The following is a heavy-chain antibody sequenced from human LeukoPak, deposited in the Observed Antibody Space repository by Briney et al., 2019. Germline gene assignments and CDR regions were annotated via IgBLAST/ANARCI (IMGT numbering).Heavy chain of an antibody. CDR3: AKYCGSTRCFDY. CDR2: SGSGGTT. Sequence: GGSLRLSCAASGFTFSTYTMNWVRQAPGKGLEWVSTSGSGGTTYYADSVKGRFSVSRDNAKDTLYLQMNSLRVEDTAVYYCAKYCGSTRCFDYWGQGTLVTVSS. D-gene: IGHD2-2*01. V-gene: IGHV3-23*01. CDR1: GFTFSTYT. J-gene: IGHJ4*02.